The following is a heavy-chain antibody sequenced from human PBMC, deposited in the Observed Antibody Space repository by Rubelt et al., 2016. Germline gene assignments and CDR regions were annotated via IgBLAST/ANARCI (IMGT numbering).Heavy chain of an antibody. CDR3: VRLSNTGSNCFDY. CDR2: IYPADVDT. V-gene: IGHV5-51*01. Sequence: EVQLVQSGAEVKKPGESLKISCKGFGYSFTSNWIGWVRQMPGKGLEWMGIIYPADVDTRYRPSFQGQVTISADKSITTAYLHWSSLQASDTAMYYCVRLSNTGSNCFDYGGLGTLVTVSS. D-gene: IGHD3-10*01. J-gene: IGHJ4*02. CDR1: GYSFTSNW.